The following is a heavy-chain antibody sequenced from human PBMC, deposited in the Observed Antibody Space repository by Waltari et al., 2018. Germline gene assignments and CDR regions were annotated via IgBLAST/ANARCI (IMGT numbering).Heavy chain of an antibody. J-gene: IGHJ4*02. D-gene: IGHD6-6*01. CDR1: GYSISSGYY. CDR2: IYHSGSS. CDR3: ARVGSSSSLPFDY. V-gene: IGHV4-38-2*01. Sequence: QVQLQESGPGLVKPSETLSLTCAVSGYSISSGYYWGWIRQPPGKGLEWIGSIYHSGSSSYHPSLKSRVTISVDTSKNQFSLKRRSVTAADTAVYYCARVGSSSSLPFDYWGQGTLVTVSS.